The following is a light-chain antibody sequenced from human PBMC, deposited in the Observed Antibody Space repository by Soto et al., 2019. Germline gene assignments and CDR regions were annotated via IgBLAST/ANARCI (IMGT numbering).Light chain of an antibody. CDR3: QQLNSHPLT. J-gene: IGKJ4*01. CDR2: GAS. CDR1: QGISSY. V-gene: IGKV1-9*01. Sequence: DIQLPPSPSSLSASVGDRVAITCRASQGISSYLAWYQQKPGKAPKLLISGASALQSGVPSRFSGSGSGTDFTLTISSLQPEDFATYYCQQLNSHPLTFGGGTKVDIK.